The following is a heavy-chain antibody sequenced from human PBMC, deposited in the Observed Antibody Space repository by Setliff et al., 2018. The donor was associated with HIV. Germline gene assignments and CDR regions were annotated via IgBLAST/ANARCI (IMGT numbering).Heavy chain of an antibody. CDR1: GGSIGTYY. CDR3: ASEKKAWSVSDSFYEY. J-gene: IGHJ4*02. D-gene: IGHD3-3*01. V-gene: IGHV4-4*07. CDR2: IYYTGNT. Sequence: SETLSLTCTLSGGSIGTYYWNWIRQPAGKGPEWIGRIYYTGNTEYNPSLKSRVIMSVDTSKNQFYLNLTSVTAADTAVYYCASEKKAWSVSDSFYEYWGQGVPVTVSS.